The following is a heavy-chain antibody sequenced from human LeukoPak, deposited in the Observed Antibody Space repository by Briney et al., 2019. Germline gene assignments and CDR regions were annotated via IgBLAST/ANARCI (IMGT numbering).Heavy chain of an antibody. CDR3: ARLKLGYDSRAGAFDI. D-gene: IGHD3-22*01. CDR1: GYTFTSYD. J-gene: IGHJ3*02. CDR2: IIPILGIA. Sequence: ASVKVSCEASGYTFTSYDISWVRQAPGQGLEWMGRIIPILGIANYAQKFQGRVTITADKSTSTAYMELSSLRSEDTAVYYCARLKLGYDSRAGAFDIWGQGTMVTVSS. V-gene: IGHV1-69*04.